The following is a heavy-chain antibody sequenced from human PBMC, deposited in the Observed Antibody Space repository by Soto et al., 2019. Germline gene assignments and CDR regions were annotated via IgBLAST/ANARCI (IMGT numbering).Heavy chain of an antibody. J-gene: IGHJ5*02. CDR1: GYTFTGYY. CDR2: INPNSGGT. V-gene: IGHV1-2*04. CDR3: ARDYRALDCSGGSCYSDWFDP. D-gene: IGHD2-15*01. Sequence: ASVKVSCKASGYTFTGYYMHWVRQAPGQGLEWMGWINPNSGGTNYAQKFQGWVTMTRDTSISTAYMELSRLRSDDTAVYYCARDYRALDCSGGSCYSDWFDPWGQGTLVTVS.